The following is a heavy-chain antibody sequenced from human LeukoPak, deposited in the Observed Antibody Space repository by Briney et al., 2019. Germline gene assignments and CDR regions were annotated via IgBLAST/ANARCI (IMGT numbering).Heavy chain of an antibody. CDR2: ISYDGSNK. CDR3: ARRSGIAVAGAFDY. Sequence: GGSLRLSCAASGFTFSSYAMHWVRQAPGKGLEWVAVISYDGSNKYYADSVKGRFTISRDNSKDTLYLQMNSLRAEDTAVYYCARRSGIAVAGAFDYWGQGTLVTVSS. D-gene: IGHD6-19*01. CDR1: GFTFSSYA. V-gene: IGHV3-30*04. J-gene: IGHJ4*02.